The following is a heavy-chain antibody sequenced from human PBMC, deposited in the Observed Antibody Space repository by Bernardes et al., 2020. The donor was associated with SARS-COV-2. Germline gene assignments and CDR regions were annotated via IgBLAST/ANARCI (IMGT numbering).Heavy chain of an antibody. D-gene: IGHD2-15*01. CDR2: IYTSGST. CDR1: GGSISSYY. CDR3: ARDSRGGPWGHHYGMDV. Sequence: SETLSLTCTVSGGSISSYYWSWIRQPAGKGLEWIGRIYTSGSTNYNPSLKSRVTMSVDTSKNQFSLKLSSVTAADTAVYYCARDSRGGPWGHHYGMDVWGQGTTVTVSS. V-gene: IGHV4-4*07. J-gene: IGHJ6*02.